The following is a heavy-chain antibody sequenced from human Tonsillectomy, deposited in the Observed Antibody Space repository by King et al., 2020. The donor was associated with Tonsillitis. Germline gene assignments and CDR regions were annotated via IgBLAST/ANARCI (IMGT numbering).Heavy chain of an antibody. V-gene: IGHV4-31*03. D-gene: IGHD2-15*01. CDR3: ARYEGGVFDP. Sequence: QLQESGPGLVKPSQTLSLTCTVSGGSIGGGAFYWSWIRQHPGKGLEWIGSIFHSENTYYNPPLKSRLIISVDTSENQFSLKLSSVTAADTAVYYCARYEGGVFDPWGQGTLVTVSS. CDR1: GGSIGGGAFY. J-gene: IGHJ5*02. CDR2: IFHSENT.